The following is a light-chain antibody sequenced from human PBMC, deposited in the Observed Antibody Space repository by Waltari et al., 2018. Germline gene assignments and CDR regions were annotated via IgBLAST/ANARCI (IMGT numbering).Light chain of an antibody. V-gene: IGLV2-23*02. CDR1: RSDVGGYNL. J-gene: IGLJ1*01. Sequence: QSALTQPASVSGSPGQSIPVSCTGTRSDVGGYNLVSWYQHHPPKAPKLMIYEVSKRPSGVSNRFSGSKSGNTASLTISGLQPEDEADYYCCSYAGANTYVCGSGTKVTVL. CDR2: EVS. CDR3: CSYAGANTYV.